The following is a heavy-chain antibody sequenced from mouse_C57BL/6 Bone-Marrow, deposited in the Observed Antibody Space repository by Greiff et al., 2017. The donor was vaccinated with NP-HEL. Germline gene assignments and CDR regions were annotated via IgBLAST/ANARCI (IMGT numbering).Heavy chain of an antibody. J-gene: IGHJ2*01. V-gene: IGHV1-55*01. Sequence: VKLQQPGAELVKPGASVKMSCKASGYTFTSYWITWVKQRPGQGLEWIGDIYPGSGSTNYNEKFKSKATLTVDTSSSTAYMQLSSLTSEDSAVYYCARWSNSYYYGSYYFDYWGQGTTLTVSS. CDR2: IYPGSGST. CDR1: GYTFTSYW. D-gene: IGHD1-1*01. CDR3: ARWSNSYYYGSYYFDY.